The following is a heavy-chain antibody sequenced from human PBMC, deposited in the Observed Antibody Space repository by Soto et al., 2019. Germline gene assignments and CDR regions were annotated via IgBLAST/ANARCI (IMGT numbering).Heavy chain of an antibody. Sequence: QVQLVESGGGVVQPGRSLRLSCAASGFTFSSYAMHWVRQAPGKGLEWVAVISYDGSNKYYADSVKGRFTISRVNSKNTLYLQMNSLRAEDTAVYYCARDSVYQEMATIRPELDYWGQGTLVTVSS. D-gene: IGHD5-12*01. V-gene: IGHV3-30-3*01. J-gene: IGHJ4*02. CDR1: GFTFSSYA. CDR2: ISYDGSNK. CDR3: ARDSVYQEMATIRPELDY.